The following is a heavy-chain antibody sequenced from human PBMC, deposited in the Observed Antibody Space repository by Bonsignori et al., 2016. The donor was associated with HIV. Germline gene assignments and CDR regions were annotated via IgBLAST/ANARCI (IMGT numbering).Heavy chain of an antibody. CDR3: ARAGEHRYYYMDV. CDR1: GYIFTAHY. Sequence: ASVKVSCKTAGYIFTAHYLHWVRQAPGRRPEWMGWLNPDTGSTNIYWKFQGRVSLTRDVSSVTAYMEVTGLKNDDTAVYFCARAGEHRYYYMDVWGSGTPVTVSS. V-gene: IGHV1-2*02. CDR2: LNPDTGST. D-gene: IGHD3-16*01. J-gene: IGHJ6*03.